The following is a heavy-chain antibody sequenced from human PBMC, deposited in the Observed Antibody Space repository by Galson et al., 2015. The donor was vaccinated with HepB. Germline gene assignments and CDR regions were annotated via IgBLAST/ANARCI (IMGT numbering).Heavy chain of an antibody. CDR1: GYPFTSYD. V-gene: IGHV1-46*01. Sequence: SVKVSCKASGYPFTSYDIHWVRQPPGQGLEWMGVINLSGDFTNYTQTFQGSVTMTTDRSTNTVYMELSSLRSEDTALCFCARGLYSSAWSLDSWGQGTLVTVSS. D-gene: IGHD6-19*01. CDR2: INLSGDFT. CDR3: ARGLYSSAWSLDS. J-gene: IGHJ4*02.